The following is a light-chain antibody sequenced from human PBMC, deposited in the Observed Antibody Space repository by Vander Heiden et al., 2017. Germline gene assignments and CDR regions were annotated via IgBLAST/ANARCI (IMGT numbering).Light chain of an antibody. J-gene: IGKJ5*01. CDR1: QSVLYSSNNENY. CDR2: WAS. CDR3: QQYYSTPIS. V-gene: IGKV4-1*01. Sequence: DIVMTQSPDSLAVPLGERATINCKSSQSVLYSSNNENYLAWYQQKSGQPPKLLIYWASTRESGVPDRFSGSGSGTDFILTISSLQAEDVAVYYCQQYYSTPISFGQGTRLEIK.